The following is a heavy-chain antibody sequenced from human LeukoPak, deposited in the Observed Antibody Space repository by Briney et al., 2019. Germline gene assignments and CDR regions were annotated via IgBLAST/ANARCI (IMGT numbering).Heavy chain of an antibody. J-gene: IGHJ6*03. V-gene: IGHV3-74*01. CDR1: GIIFSSYW. Sequence: GGSLRLSCAASGIIFSSYWMHWVRQAPGRGLVWVSGINSDGSSTSYADSVKGRFTISRDNAKNTLYLQMNSLRAEDTAVYYCARDNSYGPWPGYYYYMDVWGKGTTVTVSS. D-gene: IGHD5-18*01. CDR3: ARDNSYGPWPGYYYYMDV. CDR2: INSDGSST.